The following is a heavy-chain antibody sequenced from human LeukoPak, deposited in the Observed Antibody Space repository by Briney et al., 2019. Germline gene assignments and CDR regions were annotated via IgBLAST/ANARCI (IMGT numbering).Heavy chain of an antibody. D-gene: IGHD3-3*02. CDR2: IYHSGST. J-gene: IGHJ6*03. V-gene: IGHV4-59*12. CDR1: GGSISPYY. CDR3: ARDHFTGMDV. Sequence: SETLSLTCTVSGGSISPYYWNWIRQPPGKGLEWIGYIYHSGSTNYNPSLKSRVTVSVDTSKNQFSLQLNSVTPEDTAVYYCARDHFTGMDVWGKGTTVTVSS.